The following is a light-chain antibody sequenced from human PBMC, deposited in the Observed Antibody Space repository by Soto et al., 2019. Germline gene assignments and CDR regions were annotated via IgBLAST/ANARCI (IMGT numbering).Light chain of an antibody. J-gene: IGKJ1*01. CDR2: GAT. CDR3: QQYRSWPRT. CDR1: QSVSSY. Sequence: EIVLTQSPATLSLSPGERATLSCRASQSVSSYLAWYQQKPGQAPRLLVYGATTRATDAPAKFRGSGSGTEFSLTISSLQSEDYGTYYCQQYRSWPRTFGQGSKVEI. V-gene: IGKV3-15*01.